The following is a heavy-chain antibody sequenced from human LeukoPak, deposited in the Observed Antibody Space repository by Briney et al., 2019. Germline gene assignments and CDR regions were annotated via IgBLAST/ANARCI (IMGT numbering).Heavy chain of an antibody. CDR3: ARSPAYYGSGSELFDY. V-gene: IGHV1-2*02. CDR1: GYTFTGYY. D-gene: IGHD3-10*01. CDR2: INPNSGGT. Sequence: ASVKVSCKASGYTFTGYYMHWVRQAPGQGLEWMGWINPNSGGTNYAQKFQGRVTMTRDTSISTAYMELSRLRSEDTAVYYCARSPAYYGSGSELFDYWGQGTLVTVSS. J-gene: IGHJ4*02.